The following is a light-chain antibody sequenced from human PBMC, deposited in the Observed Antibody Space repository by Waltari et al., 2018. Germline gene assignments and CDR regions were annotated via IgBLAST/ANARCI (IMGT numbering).Light chain of an antibody. CDR1: NSDVGAYNY. CDR2: EVT. J-gene: IGLJ1*01. CDR3: SSYAHNNHFV. Sequence: QSVLTQPPSATGSPGQSVTISSTGTNSDVGAYNYVPWYQQHPGKVPKLLIYEVTKRPSGVPDRCSGSKSGNTASLTVSGLQADDEADYYCSSYAHNNHFVFGTGTKVTVL. V-gene: IGLV2-8*01.